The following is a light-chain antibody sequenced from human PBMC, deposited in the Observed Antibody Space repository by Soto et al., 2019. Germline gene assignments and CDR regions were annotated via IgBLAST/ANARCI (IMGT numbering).Light chain of an antibody. V-gene: IGKV3-20*01. CDR2: GAF. CDR1: QSVSSSY. J-gene: IGKJ3*01. Sequence: NGLTLRPRTLSLSPREGATLSCRASQSVSSSYLAWYQQKPGQAPRLLIYGAFTRATGIPDRFSGSGSGTDFTLTISRLEPDDFAVYYCQHYDSSPVTFGPGTKVDIK. CDR3: QHYDSSPVT.